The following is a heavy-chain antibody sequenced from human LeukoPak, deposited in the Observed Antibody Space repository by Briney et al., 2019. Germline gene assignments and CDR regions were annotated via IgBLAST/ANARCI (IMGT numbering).Heavy chain of an antibody. CDR1: GYTFTGYY. CDR2: INPNSGGT. Sequence: ASVKASCKASGYTFTGYYMHWVRQAPGQGLEWMGWINPNSGGTNYAQKFQGRVTMTRDTSISTAYMELSRLRSDDTAVYHCARDYYDSSGYYYPKDYWGQGTLVTVSS. J-gene: IGHJ4*02. V-gene: IGHV1-2*02. D-gene: IGHD3-22*01. CDR3: ARDYYDSSGYYYPKDY.